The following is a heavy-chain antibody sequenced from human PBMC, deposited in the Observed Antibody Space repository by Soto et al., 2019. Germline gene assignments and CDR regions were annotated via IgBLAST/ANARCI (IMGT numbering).Heavy chain of an antibody. Sequence: EVQLLESGGGLVQPGGSLRLSCAASGFTFSNYAMDWVRQAPGKGLEWVSAISNSFSDGNTHYADSVKGRFTISRDNDKNTVFLEMNSLRAEDTAVYYCAKVFSPEGGNYFDHWGQGTLVTVSS. CDR2: ISNSFSDGNT. CDR3: AKVFSPEGGNYFDH. CDR1: GFTFSNYA. V-gene: IGHV3-23*01. J-gene: IGHJ4*02.